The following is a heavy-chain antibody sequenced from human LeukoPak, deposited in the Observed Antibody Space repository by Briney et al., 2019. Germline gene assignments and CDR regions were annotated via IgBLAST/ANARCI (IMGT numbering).Heavy chain of an antibody. V-gene: IGHV1-69*01. CDR1: GGTFSSYA. Sequence: SVKVSCKASGGTFSSYAISWVRQAPGQGLGWMGGIIPIFGTANYAQKFQGRVTITADESTSTAYMELSSLRSEDTAVYYCARSPRAMAIFDYWGQGTLVTVSS. CDR2: IIPIFGTA. D-gene: IGHD5-18*01. J-gene: IGHJ4*02. CDR3: ARSPRAMAIFDY.